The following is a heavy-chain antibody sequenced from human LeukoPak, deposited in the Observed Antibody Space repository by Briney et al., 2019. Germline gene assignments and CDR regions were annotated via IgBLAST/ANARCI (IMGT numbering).Heavy chain of an antibody. J-gene: IGHJ4*02. Sequence: PGGSLRLSCAASGFSFSSYGMGWVRQAPGKGLEWVSGISGSAGSTYYADSVKGRFSISRDNSQNTLYLQMNSLRVEDTAVYFCAKDFSGWQHTYFDNWGQGTLVTVSS. CDR3: AKDFSGWQHTYFDN. CDR2: ISGSAGST. CDR1: GFSFSSYG. D-gene: IGHD6-19*01. V-gene: IGHV3-23*01.